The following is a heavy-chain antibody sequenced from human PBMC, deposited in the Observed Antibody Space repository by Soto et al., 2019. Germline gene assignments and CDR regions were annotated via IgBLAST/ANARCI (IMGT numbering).Heavy chain of an antibody. CDR3: ARARHYLVDV. D-gene: IGHD3-10*01. Sequence: SETLSLTCTVSGGSISSSNYYWGWIRQPPGKGLEWIGSIYYSGSTYYNPSLESRVTISVDTSKNQFSLKLSSVSAADTAVFYCARARHYLVDVWGQGTTVTVSS. CDR2: IYYSGST. CDR1: GGSISSSNYY. J-gene: IGHJ6*02. V-gene: IGHV4-39*01.